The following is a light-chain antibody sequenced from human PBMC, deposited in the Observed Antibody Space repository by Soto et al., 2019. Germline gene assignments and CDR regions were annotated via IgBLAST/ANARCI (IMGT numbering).Light chain of an antibody. CDR2: DAS. V-gene: IGKV1-5*01. CDR1: QSITTR. CDR3: QQYNSYSRT. Sequence: DIQMTQSPSTLSAYVGDRATLTCRASQSITTRLAWYQQKPGKAPKLLIYDASSLKSGVPARFSGSGSGTEFTLTISSLQPDDFATYYCQQYNSYSRTFGRGTKVDIK. J-gene: IGKJ3*01.